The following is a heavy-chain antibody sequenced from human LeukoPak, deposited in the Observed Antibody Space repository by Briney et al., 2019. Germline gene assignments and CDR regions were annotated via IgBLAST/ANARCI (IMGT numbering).Heavy chain of an antibody. Sequence: GGSLRLSCAASGFRFSDFAMSWVRQAPGKGLECVSVISASGVRTYSAESVKARFTISRDNSKNTLYLQMNSLTADDTAVYYCAKGHSDFGTGFDLWGQGALVTVS. D-gene: IGHD4-17*01. CDR3: AKGHSDFGTGFDL. V-gene: IGHV3-23*01. J-gene: IGHJ4*02. CDR1: GFRFSDFA. CDR2: ISASGVRT.